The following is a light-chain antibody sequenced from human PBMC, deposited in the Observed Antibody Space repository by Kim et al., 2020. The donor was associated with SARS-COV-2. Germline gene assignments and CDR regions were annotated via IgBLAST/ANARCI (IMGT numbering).Light chain of an antibody. V-gene: IGKV3-11*01. Sequence: PGERATLSCRASQSVSSYLVWYQQKPGQAPRLLIYDASNRATGIPARFSGSGSGTDFTLTISSLEPEDFAVYYCQQRSNWPRSTFGGGTKVDIK. CDR3: QQRSNWPRST. CDR1: QSVSSY. CDR2: DAS. J-gene: IGKJ4*01.